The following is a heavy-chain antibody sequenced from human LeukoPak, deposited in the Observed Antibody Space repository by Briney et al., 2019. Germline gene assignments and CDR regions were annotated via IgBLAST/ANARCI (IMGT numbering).Heavy chain of an antibody. CDR3: ASQIRTRWYFDL. Sequence: PSETLSLTCTVSSASISSYYWSWIRQPPGKGLEWIGYINYSGSTNYNPSLKSRVTMSVDTSKNQFSLKLSSVTAADTAVYYCASQIRTRWYFDLWGRGTLVTVSS. CDR1: SASISSYY. CDR2: INYSGST. V-gene: IGHV4-59*12. J-gene: IGHJ2*01. D-gene: IGHD2-2*01.